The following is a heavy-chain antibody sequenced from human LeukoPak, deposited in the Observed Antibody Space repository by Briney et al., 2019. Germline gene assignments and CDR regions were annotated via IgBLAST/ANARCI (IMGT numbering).Heavy chain of an antibody. CDR3: ARGSGSFFDS. V-gene: IGHV3-21*01. CDR2: TRSSSSYI. J-gene: IGHJ4*02. CDR1: GFTFSAYT. Sequence: RPGGSLRLSCAASGFTFSAYTMNWVRQAPGKGLEWVSSTRSSSSYIYYTDSVKGRFTISRDNAKNSLYLQMNSLRVEDTAVYYCARGSGSFFDSWSQGTLVTVSS. D-gene: IGHD6-25*01.